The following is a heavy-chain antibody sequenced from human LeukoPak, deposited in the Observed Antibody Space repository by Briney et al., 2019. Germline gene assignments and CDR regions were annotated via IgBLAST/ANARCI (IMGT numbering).Heavy chain of an antibody. D-gene: IGHD6-13*01. V-gene: IGHV3-33*01. Sequence: GGSPRLSCATSGLTFRNYGMHWVRQTPGKGLEWVAIIYYDGSEKFYADSVKGRFTISRDNSKNTVYLQMNSLRAEDTAVYYCATDRSLSWFDYWGQGTLVTVSS. CDR2: IYYDGSEK. J-gene: IGHJ4*02. CDR3: ATDRSLSWFDY. CDR1: GLTFRNYG.